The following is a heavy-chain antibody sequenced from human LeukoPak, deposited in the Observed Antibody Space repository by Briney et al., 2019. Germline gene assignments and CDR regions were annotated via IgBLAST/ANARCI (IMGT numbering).Heavy chain of an antibody. J-gene: IGHJ4*02. Sequence: LVKVSCKASGGTFSSYAISWVRQAPGQGLEWMGGIIPIFGTANYAQKFQGRVTITADESTSTAYMELSSLRSEDTAVYYCARDSGYDYSGGLWYFDYWGQGTLVTVSS. V-gene: IGHV1-69*13. D-gene: IGHD5-12*01. CDR2: IIPIFGTA. CDR1: GGTFSSYA. CDR3: ARDSGYDYSGGLWYFDY.